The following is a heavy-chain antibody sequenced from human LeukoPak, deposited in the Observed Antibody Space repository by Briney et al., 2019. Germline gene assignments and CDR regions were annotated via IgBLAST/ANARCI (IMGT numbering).Heavy chain of an antibody. J-gene: IGHJ4*02. V-gene: IGHV3-9*01. CDR2: ISWNSGSI. Sequence: GGSLRLSCAASGFTFDDYAMHWVRHAPGKGLEWVSGISWNSGSIGYADSVKGRFTTSRDNAKNSLYLQMNSLRAEDTALYYCAKDRFGGYSGYDYGFDYWGQGTLVTVSS. CDR1: GFTFDDYA. D-gene: IGHD5-12*01. CDR3: AKDRFGGYSGYDYGFDY.